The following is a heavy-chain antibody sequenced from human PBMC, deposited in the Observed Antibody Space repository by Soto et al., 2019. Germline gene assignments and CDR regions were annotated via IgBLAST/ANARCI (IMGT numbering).Heavy chain of an antibody. CDR3: ARENVDYGSGSPRGYYFDY. Sequence: ASVKVSCKASGYTFTSYYMHWVRQAPGQGXEWMGIINPSGGSTSYAQKFQGRVTMTRDTSTSTVYMELSSLRSEDTAVYYCARENVDYGSGSPRGYYFDYWGQGTTVTVSS. V-gene: IGHV1-46*01. D-gene: IGHD3-10*01. CDR2: INPSGGST. J-gene: IGHJ4*02. CDR1: GYTFTSYY.